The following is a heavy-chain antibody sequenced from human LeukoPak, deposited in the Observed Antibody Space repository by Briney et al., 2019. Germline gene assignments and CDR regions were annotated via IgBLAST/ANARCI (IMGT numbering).Heavy chain of an antibody. V-gene: IGHV3-23*01. CDR2: ISGSGGST. CDR1: GFTFSSYA. J-gene: IGHJ3*02. CDR3: AKDHLVGAAFDI. D-gene: IGHD1-26*01. Sequence: PGGSLRLSCAASGFTFSSYAMSCVRQAPGKGLEWVSAISGSGGSTYYADSVKGRFSTSRDNSKNTLYLQMNSLRAEDTAVYYCAKDHLVGAAFDIWGQGTMVTVSS.